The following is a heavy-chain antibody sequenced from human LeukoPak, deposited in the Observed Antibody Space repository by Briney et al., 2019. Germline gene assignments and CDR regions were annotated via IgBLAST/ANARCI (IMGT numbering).Heavy chain of an antibody. J-gene: IGHJ4*02. Sequence: PGGSLRLSCAASGFTFSSYAMSWVRQAPGKGLEWVSAISGSGGSTYYADSVKGRFTISRDNSKNTLYLQMNSLRAEDTAVYYCARDNYYSNYQHNFDYWGQGTLVTASS. CDR2: ISGSGGST. D-gene: IGHD4-11*01. CDR1: GFTFSSYA. V-gene: IGHV3-23*01. CDR3: ARDNYYSNYQHNFDY.